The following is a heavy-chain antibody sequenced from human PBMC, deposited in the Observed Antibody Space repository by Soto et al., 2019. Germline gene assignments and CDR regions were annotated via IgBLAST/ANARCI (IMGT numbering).Heavy chain of an antibody. Sequence: LGESLKISCQASGYSFSNFWIAWVRQMPGEGLEWLGIIYPDDSDTRYSPSFLGQVTISADKSIKTTYLQWSSLKASDTAIYFCASSVLVXSPMNYFDLWGQGTLVTVSS. J-gene: IGHJ4*02. CDR2: IYPDDSDT. V-gene: IGHV5-51*01. CDR3: ASSVLVXSPMNYFDL. D-gene: IGHD2-8*02. CDR1: GYSFSNFW.